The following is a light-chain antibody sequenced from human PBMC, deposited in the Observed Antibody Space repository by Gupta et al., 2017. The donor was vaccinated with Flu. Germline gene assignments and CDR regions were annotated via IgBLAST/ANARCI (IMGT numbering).Light chain of an antibody. J-gene: IGLJ2*01. CDR3: SSDAGSNNLV. Sequence: QSALTQPPPASGSPGQSVTISCTGTSSDVGGYNYVSWYQQHPGKAPKLMMYEVSKRPSGVPDRFSGSKSGNTASLTVSGLQAEDEADDYCSSDAGSNNLVFGGGTKLTV. CDR1: SSDVGGYNY. CDR2: EVS. V-gene: IGLV2-8*01.